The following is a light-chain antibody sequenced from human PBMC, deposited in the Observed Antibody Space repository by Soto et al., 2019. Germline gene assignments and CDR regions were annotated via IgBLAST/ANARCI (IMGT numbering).Light chain of an antibody. CDR3: QSYDSSLSGYV. V-gene: IGLV1-40*01. Sequence: QSVLTQLPSVSGAPGQRVTISCTGSSSNIGAGYDVHWYQQLPGTAPKLLIYANSNRPSGVPDRFSGSKSGTSVSLAITGLQAEDEADYYCQSYDSSLSGYVFGTGTKVTVL. CDR2: ANS. J-gene: IGLJ1*01. CDR1: SSNIGAGYD.